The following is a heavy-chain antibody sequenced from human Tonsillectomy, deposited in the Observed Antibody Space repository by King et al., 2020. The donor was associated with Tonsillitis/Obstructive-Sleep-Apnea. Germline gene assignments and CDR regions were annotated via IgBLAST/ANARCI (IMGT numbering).Heavy chain of an antibody. CDR3: TTEGAAAAFDY. D-gene: IGHD6-13*01. J-gene: IGHJ4*02. CDR2: ITSKTDGGTT. V-gene: IGHV3-15*07. CDR1: GFTFSNAW. Sequence: VQLVESGGGLVKPGGSLRLSCAASGFTFSNAWMNWVRQAPGKGLEWVGRITSKTDGGTTDYAAPVKGRFTISRDDSKNTLYLQMNSLKTEDTAVYYCTTEGAAAAFDYWGQGTLVTVSS.